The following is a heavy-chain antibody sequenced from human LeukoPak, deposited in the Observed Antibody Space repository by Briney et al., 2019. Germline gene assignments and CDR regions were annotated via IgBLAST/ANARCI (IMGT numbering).Heavy chain of an antibody. V-gene: IGHV3-9*01. CDR3: AKDALKDYYDSSGYYYVGYFQH. CDR1: GFTFDDYA. J-gene: IGHJ1*01. Sequence: GGSLRLSCAASGFTFDDYAMHWVRQAPGKGLEWVSGISWNSGSIGYADSVKGRFTISRDNAKNSLYLQMNSLRAEDTALYYCAKDALKDYYDSSGYYYVGYFQHWGQGTLVTVPS. CDR2: ISWNSGSI. D-gene: IGHD3-22*01.